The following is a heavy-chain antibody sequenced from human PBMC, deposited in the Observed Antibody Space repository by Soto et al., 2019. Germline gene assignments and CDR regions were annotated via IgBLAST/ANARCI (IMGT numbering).Heavy chain of an antibody. CDR1: GFTFSNYA. J-gene: IGHJ4*02. D-gene: IGHD5-12*01. CDR3: AKVSRGYSGYEDY. V-gene: IGHV3-23*01. CDR2: ISGSGGTT. Sequence: EVQLLEAGGGLVQPGGSLRLSCAASGFTFSNYAMTWVRQAPGKGLEWVSFISGSGGTTVYADSVKGRFIISRDNSNNTLFLQMKSLRSEDTAVYYCAKVSRGYSGYEDYWGQGTLVTVSS.